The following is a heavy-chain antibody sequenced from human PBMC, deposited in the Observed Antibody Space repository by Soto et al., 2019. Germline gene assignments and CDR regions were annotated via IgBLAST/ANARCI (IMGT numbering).Heavy chain of an antibody. CDR3: ANRITIFGLVITSDYFDY. J-gene: IGHJ4*02. V-gene: IGHV3-23*01. Sequence: PGGSLRLSCAASGFTFSSYAMSWVRQAPGKGLEWVSAISGSGGSTYYADSVKGRFTISRDNSKNTLYLQMNSLRAEDTAVYYCANRITIFGLVITSDYFDYWGQGTLVTVSS. CDR1: GFTFSSYA. D-gene: IGHD3-3*01. CDR2: ISGSGGST.